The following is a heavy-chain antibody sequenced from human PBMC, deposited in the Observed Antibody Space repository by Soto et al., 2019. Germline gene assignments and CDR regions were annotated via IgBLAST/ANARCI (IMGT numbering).Heavy chain of an antibody. CDR1: GFTFNNYT. CDR2: ISYDGSNK. D-gene: IGHD2-21*01. Sequence: QVQLVESGGGVVQPGRSLRLSCAASGFTFNNYTLHWVRQPPGKGLEWVAIISYDGSNKYYADSVKGRFTISRDTSKNTLYLQMNSLGAEDTAVYYCARAEKYSRYGMDVWGQGTTVTVSS. J-gene: IGHJ6*02. V-gene: IGHV3-30-3*01. CDR3: ARAEKYSRYGMDV.